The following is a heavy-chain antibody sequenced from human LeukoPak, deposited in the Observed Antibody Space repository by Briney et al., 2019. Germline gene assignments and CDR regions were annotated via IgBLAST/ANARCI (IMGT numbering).Heavy chain of an antibody. V-gene: IGHV3-23*01. J-gene: IGHJ5*01. CDR1: GFTFSSYA. CDR2: ISSSGSGGST. CDR3: ARAYSSSWYDF. Sequence: GGSLRLSCAASGFTFSSYAMSWVRQAPGKGLEWVSGISSSGSGGSTYYADSVKGRFTISRDNSKNTLYLQINSVRAEDTAVYYCARAYSSSWYDFWGQGTLVTVSS. D-gene: IGHD6-13*01.